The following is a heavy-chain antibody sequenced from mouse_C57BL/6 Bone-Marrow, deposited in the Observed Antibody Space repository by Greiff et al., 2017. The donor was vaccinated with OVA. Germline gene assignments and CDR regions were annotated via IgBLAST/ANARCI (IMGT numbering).Heavy chain of an antibody. V-gene: IGHV5-17*01. CDR2: ISSGSSTI. Sequence: DVKLVESGGGLVKPGGSLKLSCAASGFTFSDYGMHWVRQAPEKGLEWVAYISSGSSTIYYADTVKGRFTISRDNAKNTLFLQMTSLRSEDTAMYYCARRNDYLAWFAYWGQGTLVTVSA. D-gene: IGHD2-4*01. J-gene: IGHJ3*01. CDR3: ARRNDYLAWFAY. CDR1: GFTFSDYG.